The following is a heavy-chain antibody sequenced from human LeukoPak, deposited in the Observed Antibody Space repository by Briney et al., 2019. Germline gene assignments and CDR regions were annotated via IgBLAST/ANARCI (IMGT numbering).Heavy chain of an antibody. CDR1: GFAFSSYW. CDR2: INSGGSST. V-gene: IGHV3-74*01. J-gene: IGHJ4*02. Sequence: GGSLRLSCAASGFAFSSYWMHWVRQVPGKGLVWVSRINSGGSSTNYADFVKGRFTISRDNAKNTLYLQMNSLRAEDTAVYYCARDRPRWIDYWGQGTLVTVSS. CDR3: ARDRPRWIDY. D-gene: IGHD3-16*02.